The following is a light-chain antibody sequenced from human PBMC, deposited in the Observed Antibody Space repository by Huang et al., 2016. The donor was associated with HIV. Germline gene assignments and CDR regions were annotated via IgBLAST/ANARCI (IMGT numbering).Light chain of an antibody. CDR2: AAS. J-gene: IGKJ2*01. CDR1: QGISSW. CDR3: QQANTFPYT. Sequence: DIQMTQSPSSVSESVGDRVTITCRASQGISSWLAWSQQKPGKAPKLLIYAASSLQGGVPSRFSVSGSGTDFTLTISSLQPEDFATYYCQQANTFPYTFGQGTKLKIK. V-gene: IGKV1-12*01.